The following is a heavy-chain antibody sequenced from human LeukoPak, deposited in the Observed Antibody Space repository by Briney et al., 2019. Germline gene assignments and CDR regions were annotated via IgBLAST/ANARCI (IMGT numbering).Heavy chain of an antibody. CDR3: ARQGRIAAAGTTY. D-gene: IGHD6-13*01. CDR1: GYSFTSYW. Sequence: GESLKISCEGFGYSFTSYWIGWVRQILGKGLEWMGIINPGDSDTKYSPSFQGQVTISADKSISTAYLQWSSLKASDAAMYYCARQGRIAAAGTTYWGQGTLVTVSS. CDR2: INPGDSDT. V-gene: IGHV5-51*01. J-gene: IGHJ4*02.